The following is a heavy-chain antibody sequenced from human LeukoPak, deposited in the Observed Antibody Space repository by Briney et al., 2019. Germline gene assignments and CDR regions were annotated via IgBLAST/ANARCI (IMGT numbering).Heavy chain of an antibody. V-gene: IGHV1-2*02. J-gene: IGHJ6*03. CDR1: GCTFSVYW. CDR2: INPKSGGT. D-gene: IGHD5/OR15-5a*01. Sequence: ASVKVSCKASGCTFSVYWIHWVRLVPGQGFEWMEWINPKSGGTNFAQKFQGRVTMTRDTSISTVYMELSSLNSDDTAVYFCARGFDGGGYGVDNSYAYYYMDVWGKGTTVTVSS. CDR3: ARGFDGGGYGVDNSYAYYYMDV.